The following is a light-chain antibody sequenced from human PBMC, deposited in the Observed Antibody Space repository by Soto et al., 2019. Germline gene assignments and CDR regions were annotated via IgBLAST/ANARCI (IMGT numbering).Light chain of an antibody. J-gene: IGKJ2*01. V-gene: IGKV1-5*01. CDR3: QQYNLYPYT. CDR1: QPITAW. Sequence: DIQMTQSPSTLSASVGDRVTITCRASQPITAWLAWYQQKPGKAPNLLIYDASDLQSGGPSRFSGSGSGTEFTLTINGLQPDDFATYYCQQYNLYPYTFGQGTKLEIK. CDR2: DAS.